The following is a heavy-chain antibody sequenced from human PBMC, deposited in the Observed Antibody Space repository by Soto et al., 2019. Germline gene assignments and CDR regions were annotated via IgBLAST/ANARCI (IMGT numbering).Heavy chain of an antibody. CDR2: ISRSSSYI. J-gene: IGHJ6*04. D-gene: IGHD3-3*01. Sequence: EVQLVESGGGLVKPGGSLRLSCAASGFTFSSYSMNWVRQAPGKGLEWVSSISRSSSYIYYADSVKGRFTISRDNAKNSLYLQMNSLRAEDTAVYYCARDPKKGFWSMDVWGKGTTVTVSS. V-gene: IGHV3-21*01. CDR1: GFTFSSYS. CDR3: ARDPKKGFWSMDV.